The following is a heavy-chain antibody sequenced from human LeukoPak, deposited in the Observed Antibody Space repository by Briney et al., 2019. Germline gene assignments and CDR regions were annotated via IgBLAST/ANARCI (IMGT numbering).Heavy chain of an antibody. V-gene: IGHV1-2*02. CDR3: ARGRPGDYFDY. D-gene: IGHD6-25*01. J-gene: IGHJ4*02. CDR1: GYTFTGYF. Sequence: ASVKVSCKASGYTFTGYFMHRVRQAPGPGLEWMGWINPNSGGTSYLQNFQGRVTMTRDTSISTAYMDLSRLRSDDTAVYYCARGRPGDYFDYWGQGTLVTVSS. CDR2: INPNSGGT.